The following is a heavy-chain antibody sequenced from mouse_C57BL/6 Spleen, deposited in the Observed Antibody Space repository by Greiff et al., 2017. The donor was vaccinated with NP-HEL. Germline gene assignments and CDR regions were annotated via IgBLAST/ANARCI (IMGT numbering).Heavy chain of an antibody. D-gene: IGHD1-1*01. CDR1: GFTFSSYA. J-gene: IGHJ4*01. CDR3: ARGSYYYGSSYGYYAMDY. Sequence: KLVESGGGLVKPGGSLKLSCAASGFTFSSYAMSWVRQTPEKRLEWVATISDGGSYTYYPDNVKGRFTISRDNAKNNLYLQMSHLKSEDTAMYYCARGSYYYGSSYGYYAMDYWGQGTSVTVSS. V-gene: IGHV5-4*03. CDR2: ISDGGSYT.